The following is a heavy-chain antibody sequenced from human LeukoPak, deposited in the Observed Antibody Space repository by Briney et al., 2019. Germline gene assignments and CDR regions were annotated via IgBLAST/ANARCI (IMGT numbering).Heavy chain of an antibody. CDR2: ISYDGSNK. CDR1: GFTFSSYG. D-gene: IGHD3-22*01. V-gene: IGHV3-30*18. Sequence: GRSLRLSCAASGFTFSSYGMHWVRQAPGKGREWVAVISYDGSNKYYADSVKGRFTISRDNSKNTLYLQMNSLGAEDTAVYYCAKPRYYDSSGYPRFGRGPIDYWGQGTLVTVSS. CDR3: AKPRYYDSSGYPRFGRGPIDY. J-gene: IGHJ4*02.